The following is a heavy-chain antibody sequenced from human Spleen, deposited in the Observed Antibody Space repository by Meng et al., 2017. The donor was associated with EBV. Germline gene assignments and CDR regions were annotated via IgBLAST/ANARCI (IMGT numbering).Heavy chain of an antibody. Sequence: QVHLVQSGAEVKKPGASVKVSGKASGDTFTGYYIHWVRQAPGQGLECMGWINPKIGYINYSQKFQGRVTITRDTSANTAYMELSSLRSEDTALYYCAREGVDGVTYSYYYGMDVWGQGNTVTVSS. CDR2: INPKIGYI. J-gene: IGHJ6*02. CDR1: GDTFTGYY. D-gene: IGHD5-18*01. CDR3: AREGVDGVTYSYYYGMDV. V-gene: IGHV1-2*02.